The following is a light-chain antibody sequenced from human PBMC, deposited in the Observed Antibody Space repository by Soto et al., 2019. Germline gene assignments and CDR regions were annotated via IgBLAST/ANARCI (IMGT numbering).Light chain of an antibody. CDR1: QSFSIW. CDR3: QQYNSDST. CDR2: KAS. J-gene: IGKJ1*01. V-gene: IGKV1-5*03. Sequence: EIQMTKSPSTLSASVVDRLTFTCRASQSFSIWLACYQQKPGKALKLLMYKASSLESGVPLRFICSGSGKEFTLTINSLHHDDFAMYYCQQYNSDSTFGQGTKVEIK.